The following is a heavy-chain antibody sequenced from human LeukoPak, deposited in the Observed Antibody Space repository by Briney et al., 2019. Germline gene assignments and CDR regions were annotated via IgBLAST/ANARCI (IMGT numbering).Heavy chain of an antibody. CDR3: ARRYYSDSSGYLY. J-gene: IGHJ4*02. CDR2: ISGNSRTI. V-gene: IGHV3-11*04. Sequence: PGGSLRLSCAASGFTFSDYYMSWIRQAPGRGLEWVTNISGNSRTIYYADSVKGRFTITRDNAKNSLYLQMNSLRAEDTAVYYCARRYYSDSSGYLYWGQGTLVTVSS. D-gene: IGHD3-22*01. CDR1: GFTFSDYY.